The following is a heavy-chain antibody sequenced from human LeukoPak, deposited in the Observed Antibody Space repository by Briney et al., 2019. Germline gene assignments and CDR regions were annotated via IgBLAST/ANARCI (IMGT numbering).Heavy chain of an antibody. V-gene: IGHV1-69*05. Sequence: GSSVKVSCKASGGTFSSYAISWVRQAPGQGLEWMGGIIPIFGTANYAQKFQGRLTMTRDMSTSTVFMELSSLRSDDTAVYYCATDPGEMATIEEYWGQGTLVIVSS. CDR3: ATDPGEMATIEEY. CDR2: IIPIFGTA. J-gene: IGHJ4*02. D-gene: IGHD5-24*01. CDR1: GGTFSSYA.